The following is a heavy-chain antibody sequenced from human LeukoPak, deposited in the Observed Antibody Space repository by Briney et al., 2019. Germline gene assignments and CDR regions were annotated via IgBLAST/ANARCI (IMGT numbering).Heavy chain of an antibody. J-gene: IGHJ6*03. V-gene: IGHV1-2*02. D-gene: IGHD5-24*01. CDR1: GYTFTSYY. CDR3: ARVRAGDGYSYYYYYYYMDV. Sequence: ASVKVSCKASGYTFTSYYMHWVRQAPGQGLEWMGWINPNSGGTNYAQKFQGRVTMTRDTSISTAYMELSRLRSDDTAVYYCARVRAGDGYSYYYYYYYMDVWGKGTTVTVSS. CDR2: INPNSGGT.